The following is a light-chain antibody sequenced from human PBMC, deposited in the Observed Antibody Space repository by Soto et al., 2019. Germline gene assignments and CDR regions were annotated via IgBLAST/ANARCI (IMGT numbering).Light chain of an antibody. J-gene: IGKJ4*01. CDR1: QSISSW. CDR3: QQYTNFPLT. V-gene: IGKV1-5*01. CDR2: DAS. Sequence: DIQMTQSPSTLSASVGDRVTITCRASQSISSWLAWYQQKPGKAPKLLIHDASRLESGVPSRFSGSESGTEFTLTISGLHPEDFATYYCQQYTNFPLTFGGGTRVEIK.